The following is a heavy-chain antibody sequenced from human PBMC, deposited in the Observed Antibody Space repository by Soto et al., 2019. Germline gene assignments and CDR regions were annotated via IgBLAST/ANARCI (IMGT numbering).Heavy chain of an antibody. Sequence: QVQLVQSGAEVKMPGASVKVSCKASGYTFTSYGISWVRQAPGQGLEWMGWISTYNGNTNYAPKHQGRVTINTATSTITAYMELRSLRSDDTAVYYWARGSGWYLHDGMDVWGQGTTVTVSS. CDR2: ISTYNGNT. CDR3: ARGSGWYLHDGMDV. J-gene: IGHJ6*02. V-gene: IGHV1-18*01. D-gene: IGHD6-19*01. CDR1: GYTFTSYG.